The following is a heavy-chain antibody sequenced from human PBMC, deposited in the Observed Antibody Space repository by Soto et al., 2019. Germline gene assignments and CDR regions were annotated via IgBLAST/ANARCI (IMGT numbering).Heavy chain of an antibody. Sequence: QVQLGQSGADVKKPGASVKVYCKTSGYTLSGYFMPWLRQGPGKVLEWMGWMNPNSGCTDYARNFQARVSLTRDTFISTAYMELSRLRSDDTAIYYCARGYYSSSWRVFDYWCQGIRLTVSS. V-gene: IGHV1-2*02. D-gene: IGHD6-13*01. J-gene: IGHJ4*02. CDR1: GYTLSGYF. CDR2: MNPNSGCT. CDR3: ARGYYSSSWRVFDY.